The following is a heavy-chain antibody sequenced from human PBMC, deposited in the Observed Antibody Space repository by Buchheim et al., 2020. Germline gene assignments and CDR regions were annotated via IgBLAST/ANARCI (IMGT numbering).Heavy chain of an antibody. J-gene: IGHJ5*02. D-gene: IGHD2-15*01. CDR2: INPSGGHT. CDR1: GYTFTTYY. Sequence: QVQLVQSWATVRKPGASVKVSCRASGYTFTTYYMHWVRQAPGQGLEWMGVINPSGGHTNYAQKFQGRVTMTSDTSTRTVYMELSSLRSEDTAVYYCARDHKVVGTAPTWFDPWGQGTL. V-gene: IGHV1-46*01. CDR3: ARDHKVVGTAPTWFDP.